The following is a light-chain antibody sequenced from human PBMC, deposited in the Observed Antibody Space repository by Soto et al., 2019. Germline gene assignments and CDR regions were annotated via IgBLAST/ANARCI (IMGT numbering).Light chain of an antibody. CDR3: SSYTARTTLYV. V-gene: IGLV2-14*01. CDR2: DVS. J-gene: IGLJ1*01. CDR1: SNDVGSYNY. Sequence: QSALTQPASVSGSPAQSITISCTGTSNDVGSYNYISWYQLHPGKAPKLMIYDVSNRPSGVSNRFSGSKSGVAASLTISGLQAEDEAVYYCSSYTARTTLYVFGTGTKGTVL.